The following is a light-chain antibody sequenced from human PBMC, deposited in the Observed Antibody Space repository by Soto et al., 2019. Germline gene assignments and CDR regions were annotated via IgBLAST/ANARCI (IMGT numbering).Light chain of an antibody. V-gene: IGKV1-5*01. CDR1: QSISSW. J-gene: IGKJ4*01. Sequence: DIQMTQSPSTLSASVGDRVTITCRASQSISSWLAWYQQKPGKAPKLLIYDASSLASGVPSRFSGSGSGTEFLLTISSLQPDDFATYYCQQYNSYLLTFGGGTKVEIK. CDR2: DAS. CDR3: QQYNSYLLT.